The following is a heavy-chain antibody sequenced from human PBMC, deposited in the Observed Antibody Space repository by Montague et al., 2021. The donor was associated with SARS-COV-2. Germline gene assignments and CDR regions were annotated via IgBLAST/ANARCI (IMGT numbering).Heavy chain of an antibody. CDR2: INHSGST. J-gene: IGHJ5*02. D-gene: IGHD3-22*01. CDR3: ARRQAEVITKFFGWREDGNWFDP. CDR1: GGSFSGYY. V-gene: IGHV4-34*01. Sequence: SETLSLTCAVYGGSFSGYYWSWIRQPPGKGLEWIGEINHSGSTNXNPSLKSRVTISVDTSKNQFSLKLSSVTAADTAVYYCARRQAEVITKFFGWREDGNWFDPWGQGTLVTVSS.